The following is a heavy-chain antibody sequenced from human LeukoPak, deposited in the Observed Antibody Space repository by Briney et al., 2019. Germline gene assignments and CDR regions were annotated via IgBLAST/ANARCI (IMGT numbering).Heavy chain of an antibody. Sequence: PSETLSLTCAVYGGSFSGYYWSWIRQPPGKGLEWIGEINHSGSTNYNPSLKSRVTISVDTSKNQFSLKLSPVTAADTAVYYCARRRHYYGSGSPFDYWGQGTLVTVSS. CDR2: INHSGST. D-gene: IGHD3-10*01. CDR1: GGSFSGYY. CDR3: ARRRHYYGSGSPFDY. V-gene: IGHV4-34*01. J-gene: IGHJ4*02.